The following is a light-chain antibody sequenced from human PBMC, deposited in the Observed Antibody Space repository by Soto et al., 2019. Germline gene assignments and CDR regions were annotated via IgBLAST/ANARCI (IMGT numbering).Light chain of an antibody. V-gene: IGKV1-39*01. CDR3: QQSYRTPYT. J-gene: IGKJ2*01. Sequence: QMTQTPSSLSASVGDRVTITCRASQSISSYLNWYQQKPGKAPKLLIYAASSLQSGVPSRFSGSGSGTDFTLTISSLQPEDFATYYCQQSYRTPYTFGQGTKVDI. CDR2: AAS. CDR1: QSISSY.